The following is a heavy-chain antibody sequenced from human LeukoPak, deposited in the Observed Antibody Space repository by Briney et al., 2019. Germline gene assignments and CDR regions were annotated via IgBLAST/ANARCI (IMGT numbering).Heavy chain of an antibody. CDR3: ARHSSGYDSSGFYYSWFDP. CDR2: IYTSGST. J-gene: IGHJ5*02. D-gene: IGHD3-22*01. V-gene: IGHV4-4*07. CDR1: GGSISSYY. Sequence: SETLSLTCTVSGGSISSYYWSWIRQPAGKGLEWIGNIYTSGSTNYNPSLKSRVTMSVDTSKNQFSLKLSSVTAADTAVYYCARHSSGYDSSGFYYSWFDPWGQGTLVTVSS.